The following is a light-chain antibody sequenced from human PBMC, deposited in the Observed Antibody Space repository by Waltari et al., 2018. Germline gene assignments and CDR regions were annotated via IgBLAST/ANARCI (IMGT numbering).Light chain of an antibody. CDR2: YKSDSDK. J-gene: IGLJ7*01. Sequence: QAVLTQPSSLSATPGASASHTCPLRSVLNVGTYRIYWYQQKPGSPPQYLLRYKSDSDKQQGSGVPSRFSGSKDVSANAGILLISGLQSEDEADYYCMIWHGSAAVFGGGTQLTVL. CDR1: SVLNVGTYR. V-gene: IGLV5-45*03. CDR3: MIWHGSAAV.